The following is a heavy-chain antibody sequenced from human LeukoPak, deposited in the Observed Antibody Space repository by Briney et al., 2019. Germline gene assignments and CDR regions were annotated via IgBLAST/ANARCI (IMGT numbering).Heavy chain of an antibody. Sequence: GGSLRLSCAASGFIFSSCMNWVRQAPGKGLEWDSSISGSSFYINYADSVRGRFTISRDNAENSVYLQMSSLRDEDTAVYYCARIRDPYGYAHLDLWGQGTLVTVST. D-gene: IGHD5-18*01. CDR3: ARIRDPYGYAHLDL. J-gene: IGHJ4*02. CDR1: GFIFSSC. CDR2: ISGSSFYI. V-gene: IGHV3-21*01.